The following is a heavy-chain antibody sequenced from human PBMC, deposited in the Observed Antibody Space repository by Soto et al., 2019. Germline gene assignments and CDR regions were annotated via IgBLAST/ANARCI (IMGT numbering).Heavy chain of an antibody. D-gene: IGHD6-19*01. CDR3: ARGLSPLAVAGTLSLRWFDP. CDR1: GGSFSGYY. CDR2: INHSGST. J-gene: IGHJ5*02. Sequence: QVQLQQWGAGLLKPSETLSLTCAVYGGSFSGYYWSWIRQPPGKGLAWIGEINHSGSTNYNPSLKRRVTISVDTSKNQFSLKLSSVTAADTAVYYCARGLSPLAVAGTLSLRWFDPWGQGTLVTVSS. V-gene: IGHV4-34*01.